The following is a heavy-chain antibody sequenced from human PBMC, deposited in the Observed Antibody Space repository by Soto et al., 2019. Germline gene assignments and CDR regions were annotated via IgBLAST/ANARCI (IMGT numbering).Heavy chain of an antibody. Sequence: GGSLRLSCAASGFTFSSYSMNWVRQAPGKGLEWVSSISSSSSYIYYADSVKGRFTISRDNAKNSLYLQMNSLRAEDTAVYYCARDHFLRVRGVIKDNWFDPWGQGTLVTVSS. D-gene: IGHD3-10*01. J-gene: IGHJ5*02. CDR2: ISSSSSYI. CDR1: GFTFSSYS. V-gene: IGHV3-21*01. CDR3: ARDHFLRVRGVIKDNWFDP.